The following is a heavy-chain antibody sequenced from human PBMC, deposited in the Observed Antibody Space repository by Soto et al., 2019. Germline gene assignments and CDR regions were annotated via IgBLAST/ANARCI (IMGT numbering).Heavy chain of an antibody. V-gene: IGHV1-3*01. CDR1: GYTFTSYA. D-gene: IGHD3-3*01. CDR2: INAGNGNT. CDR3: ARDPMTICGESGSYYYYCGMDV. Sequence: QVQLVQSGAEVKKPGASVKVSCKASGYTFTSYAMHWVRQAPGQRLEWMGWINAGNGNTKYSQKFQGRVTITRDTSVSTAYMELSSLRSEDTAVYYCARDPMTICGESGSYYYYCGMDVWGQGTTVTVSS. J-gene: IGHJ6*02.